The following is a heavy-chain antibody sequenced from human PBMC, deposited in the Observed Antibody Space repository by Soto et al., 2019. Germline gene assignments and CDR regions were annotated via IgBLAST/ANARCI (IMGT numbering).Heavy chain of an antibody. J-gene: IGHJ4*02. CDR3: ARDGYYYDSSGYYKAVDY. V-gene: IGHV1-3*01. D-gene: IGHD3-22*01. CDR1: GYTFTSYA. CDR2: INAGNGNT. Sequence: ASVKVFCKASGYTFTSYAMHWVRQAPGQRLEWMGWINAGNGNTKYSQKFQGRVTITRDTSASTAYMELSSLRSEDTAVYYCARDGYYYDSSGYYKAVDYWGQGTLVTVSS.